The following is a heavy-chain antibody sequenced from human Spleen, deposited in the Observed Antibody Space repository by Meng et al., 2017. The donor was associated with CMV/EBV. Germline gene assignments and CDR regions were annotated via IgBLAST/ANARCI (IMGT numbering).Heavy chain of an antibody. Sequence: SETLSHTCSVSGGSVNSISNYWNWIRQPPGKGLEWIGYIYYSGSTNYNPSLESRVTISLDTSKNQFFLRLTSVTAADTAVYYCARGPAATYSSSWYVNYWGPGTLVTVSS. V-gene: IGHV4-61*01. D-gene: IGHD6-13*01. CDR3: ARGPAATYSSSWYVNY. CDR1: GGSVNSISNY. CDR2: IYYSGST. J-gene: IGHJ4*02.